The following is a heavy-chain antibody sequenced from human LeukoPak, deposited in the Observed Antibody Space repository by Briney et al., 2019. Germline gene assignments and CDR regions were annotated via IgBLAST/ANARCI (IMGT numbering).Heavy chain of an antibody. V-gene: IGHV1-18*01. CDR2: ISAYNGNT. Sequence: ASVKVSCKASGGTFSSYAISWVRQAPGQGLEWMGWISAYNGNTNYAQKLQGRVTMTTDTSTSTAYMELRSLGSDDTAVYYCARTRPSDYYYMDVWGKGTTVTVSS. J-gene: IGHJ6*03. CDR1: GGTFSSYA. CDR3: ARTRPSDYYYMDV.